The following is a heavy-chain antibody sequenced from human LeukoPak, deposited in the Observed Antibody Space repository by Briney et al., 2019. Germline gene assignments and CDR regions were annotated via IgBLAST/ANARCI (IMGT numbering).Heavy chain of an antibody. Sequence: ASVKVSCKASGYTFTNYGISWVRQAPGQGLEWMGWISAYNGNTNYAQKLQGRVTMTTDTSTSTAYMELRSLRSEDTAVYYCARDARFLGWLLPNWFDPWGQGTLVTVSS. CDR2: ISAYNGNT. V-gene: IGHV1-18*01. CDR1: GYTFTNYG. CDR3: ARDARFLGWLLPNWFDP. J-gene: IGHJ5*02. D-gene: IGHD3-3*01.